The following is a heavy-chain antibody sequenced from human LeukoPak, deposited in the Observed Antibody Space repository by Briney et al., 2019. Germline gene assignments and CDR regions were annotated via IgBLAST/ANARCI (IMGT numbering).Heavy chain of an antibody. V-gene: IGHV4-39*07. CDR1: GGSISSSSYY. J-gene: IGHJ6*03. CDR3: ARDKGGLGRGYYYMDV. CDR2: IYYSGST. D-gene: IGHD3/OR15-3a*01. Sequence: SETLSLTCTVSGGSISSSSYYWGWIRQPPGKGLEWIGSIYYSGSTYYTPSLKSRVTISVDTSKNQFSLKLSSVTAADTAVYYCARDKGGLGRGYYYMDVWGKGTTVTVSS.